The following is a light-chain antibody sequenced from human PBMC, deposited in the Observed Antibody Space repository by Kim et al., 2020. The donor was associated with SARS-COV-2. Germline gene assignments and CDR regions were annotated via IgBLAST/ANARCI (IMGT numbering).Light chain of an antibody. V-gene: IGLV2-11*01. CDR1: SSDVGGYNY. CDR3: SSYADSSSLL. J-gene: IGLJ3*02. CDR2: AVT. Sequence: GRSVTISSPGTSSDVGGYNYVSWYQLHPGKAPKLMIYAVTERPSGVPDRFSGSKSGNTAFLTISGLQAEDEADYYCSSYADSSSLLFGGGTQLTVL.